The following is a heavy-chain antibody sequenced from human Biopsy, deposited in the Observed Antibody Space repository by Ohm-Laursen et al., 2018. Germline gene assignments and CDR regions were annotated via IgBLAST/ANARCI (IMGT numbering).Heavy chain of an antibody. CDR3: ARHSADKSGYKGDYFDY. J-gene: IGHJ4*02. D-gene: IGHD6-25*01. Sequence: SDTLSLTCTVSGASIISGGHFWNWIRQHPGKGLEWNGYIYYSGSTYYNPSLKSRVSISMDTSKNQFSLKLNSGTVADTGVCYSARHSADKSGYKGDYFDYWGQGTLVTVSS. V-gene: IGHV4-31*03. CDR1: GASIISGGHF. CDR2: IYYSGST.